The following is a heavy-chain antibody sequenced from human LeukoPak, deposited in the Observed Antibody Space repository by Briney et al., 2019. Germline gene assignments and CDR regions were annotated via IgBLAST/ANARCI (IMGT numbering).Heavy chain of an antibody. CDR2: INSDGRGT. D-gene: IGHD2-8*01. CDR1: GFTFSRFW. J-gene: IGHJ4*02. V-gene: IGHV3-74*01. Sequence: PGGSLRLSCAASGFTFSRFWMGWVRQAPGKGLVWVSRINSDGRGTTYADSVKGRFTISRDNAKNTLFLQMNTLRAEDTAVYYCARGYTGTIDYWGRGTLVTVSS. CDR3: ARGYTGTIDY.